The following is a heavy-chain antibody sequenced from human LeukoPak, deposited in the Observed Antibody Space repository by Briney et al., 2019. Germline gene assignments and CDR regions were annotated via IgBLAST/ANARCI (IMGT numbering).Heavy chain of an antibody. CDR2: IYYSGST. CDR3: ARLSDGDRFDY. V-gene: IGHV4-59*05. Sequence: SETLSLTCTVSGGSISNYYWSWIRQPPGKGLEWIGSIYYSGSTYYNPSLKSRVTISVDTSKNQFSLKLSSVTAADTAVYYCARLSDGDRFDYWGQGTLVTVSS. J-gene: IGHJ4*02. CDR1: GGSISNYY. D-gene: IGHD4-17*01.